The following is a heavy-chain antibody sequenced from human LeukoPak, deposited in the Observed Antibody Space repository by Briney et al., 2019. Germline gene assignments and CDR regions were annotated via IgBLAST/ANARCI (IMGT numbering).Heavy chain of an antibody. Sequence: SETLSLTCTVSGGSISSYYWSWIRQPPGKGLEWIGYIYYSGSTNYNPSLKSRVTISVDTSKNQFSLKLNSVTAADTAVYYCAKKWEGVGYYFDYGGQEPLVTVS. V-gene: IGHV4-59*08. J-gene: IGHJ4*02. CDR2: IYYSGST. CDR3: AKKWEGVGYYFDY. D-gene: IGHD3-22*01. CDR1: GGSISSYY.